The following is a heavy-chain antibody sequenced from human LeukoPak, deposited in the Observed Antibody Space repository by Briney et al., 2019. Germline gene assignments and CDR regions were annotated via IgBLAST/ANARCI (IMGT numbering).Heavy chain of an antibody. Sequence: GGSLRLSCAASGFAFSSYAMSWVRQAPGKGLEWVSAISGSGGSTYYADSVKGRFTISRDNSKNTLYLQMNSLRAEDTAVYYCARDLGGQQAVAGLYWGQGTLVTVSS. D-gene: IGHD6-19*01. CDR1: GFAFSSYA. CDR3: ARDLGGQQAVAGLY. V-gene: IGHV3-23*01. CDR2: ISGSGGST. J-gene: IGHJ4*02.